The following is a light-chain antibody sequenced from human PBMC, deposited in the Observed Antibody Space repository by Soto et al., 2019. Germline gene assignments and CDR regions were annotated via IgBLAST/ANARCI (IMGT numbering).Light chain of an antibody. V-gene: IGLV1-36*01. CDR1: SSNIGDNA. J-gene: IGLJ2*01. CDR3: AARDDRLNGRV. Sequence: QSVLIQPPSVSGAPGQTVTISCSGSSSNIGDNAVTWYQQVPGKAPRLLIYYDDLLPSGVSDRFSGSKSGTSASLAISGLPPEDEADYYCAARDDRLNGRVFGGGTKLTVL. CDR2: YDD.